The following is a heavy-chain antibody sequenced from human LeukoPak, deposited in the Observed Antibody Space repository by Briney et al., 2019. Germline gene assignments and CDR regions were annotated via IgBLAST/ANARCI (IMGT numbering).Heavy chain of an antibody. V-gene: IGHV3-48*03. CDR3: ARVGALSSSWLLY. CDR2: ISSRAGSI. J-gene: IGHJ4*02. CDR1: GFTFSTYE. Sequence: GGSLRLSCSASGFTFSTYEMNWVRQAPGKGLEWVSSISSRAGSIYYADSAKGRFTISRDNAKNSLYLQMNSLRDEDTAAYYCARVGALSSSWLLYWGQGTLVTVSS. D-gene: IGHD6-13*01.